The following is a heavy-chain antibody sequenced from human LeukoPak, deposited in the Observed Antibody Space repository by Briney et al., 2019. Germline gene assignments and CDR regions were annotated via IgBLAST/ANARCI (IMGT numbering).Heavy chain of an antibody. CDR1: GGSISSYY. V-gene: IGHV4-59*01. Sequence: SETPSLTCTVSGGSISSYYWSWIRQPPGKGLEWIGFIYYSGSTNYNPSLKSRVTISVDTSKNQFSLKLTSVTAADTAVYYCARGSTGTTSDWGQGALVTVSS. D-gene: IGHD1-1*01. CDR3: ARGSTGTTSD. J-gene: IGHJ4*02. CDR2: IYYSGST.